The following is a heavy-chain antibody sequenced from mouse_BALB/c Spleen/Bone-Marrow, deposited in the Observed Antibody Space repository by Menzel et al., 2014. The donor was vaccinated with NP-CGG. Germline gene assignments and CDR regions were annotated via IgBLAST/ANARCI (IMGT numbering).Heavy chain of an antibody. CDR1: GYTFTDYN. CDR3: ARRFITTADWFAY. V-gene: IGHV1S29*02. Sequence: SGPELVKPGASVKISCKASGYTFTDYNMHWVKQSHGKSLEWIGYIYPYNGGTGYNQKFKSKATLTVDNSSSTAYMERRSLTSEDAAVYYCARRFITTADWFAYWGQGTLVTVSA. J-gene: IGHJ3*01. CDR2: IYPYNGGT. D-gene: IGHD1-2*01.